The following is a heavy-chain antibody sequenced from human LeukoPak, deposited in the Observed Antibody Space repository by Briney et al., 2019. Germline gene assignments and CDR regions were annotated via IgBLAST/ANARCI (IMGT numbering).Heavy chain of an antibody. CDR1: AGTFSSYA. CDR3: ARGRTYCSSTSCYTGYFDY. D-gene: IGHD2-2*02. Sequence: VASVRVSCKASAGTFSSYAISWVRPAPGQGLEWMGGIIPIFGTANYAQKFQGRVTITTDESTSTAYMELSSLRSEDTAVYYCARGRTYCSSTSCYTGYFDYWGQGTLVTVSS. CDR2: IIPIFGTA. J-gene: IGHJ4*02. V-gene: IGHV1-69*05.